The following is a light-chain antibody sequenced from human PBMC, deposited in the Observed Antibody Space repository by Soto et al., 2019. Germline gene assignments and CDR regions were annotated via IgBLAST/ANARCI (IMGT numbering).Light chain of an antibody. V-gene: IGKV1-27*01. CDR2: AAS. CDR1: LPISNY. J-gene: IGKJ4*01. CDR3: QKYNSAPLT. Sequence: DNKRSQSPCSLSPSVGEKGTSTCRASLPISNYLAWYQQKPGKIPNLLIYAASTLQAGVPSRFSGSGYGTGFTLTNTSLPPEDVAASYCQKYNSAPLTFGGGTKVDIK.